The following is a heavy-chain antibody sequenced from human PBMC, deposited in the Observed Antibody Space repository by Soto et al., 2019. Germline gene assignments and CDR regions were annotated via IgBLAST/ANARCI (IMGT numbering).Heavy chain of an antibody. V-gene: IGHV1-18*01. D-gene: IGHD4-4*01. CDR3: AKADSNYAGRFSYYYMDV. J-gene: IGHJ6*03. CDR1: GYTFSSYG. CDR2: ISGYKDNT. Sequence: QAQLVQSATEVKEPGASVKVSCKASGYTFSSYGLSWVRQAPGQGPEWMGGISGYKDNTDYPQKFQGKVTLTTDTSTSTAYMELRNLRSDDTAVYYCAKADSNYAGRFSYYYMDVWGNGTLVTVSS.